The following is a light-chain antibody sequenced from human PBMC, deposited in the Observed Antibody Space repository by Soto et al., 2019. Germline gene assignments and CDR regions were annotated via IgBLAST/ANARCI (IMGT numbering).Light chain of an antibody. V-gene: IGKV1-17*03. CDR1: QGNSNY. Sequence: DIQMTQSPSAMSASVGDRVTITCRASQGNSNYLAWFQQKPGKVPERLIYAASTLQAGVPSRFSGSGSGTEFTLTIRSLQLEDFATYYCLQHNSYPLTFGQGTKVEI. J-gene: IGKJ1*01. CDR3: LQHNSYPLT. CDR2: AAS.